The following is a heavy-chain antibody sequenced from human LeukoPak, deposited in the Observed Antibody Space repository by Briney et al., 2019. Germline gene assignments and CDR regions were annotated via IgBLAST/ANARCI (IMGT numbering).Heavy chain of an antibody. V-gene: IGHV3-23*01. J-gene: IGHJ6*02. Sequence: GGSLRLSCAASGFTFSIYAMSWVRQAPGKGLEWVSAISGSGGSTYYADSVKGRFTISRDNSKNTLYLQMNSLRAEDTAVYYCAKDSGGLLSIAATDYYGMDVWGQGTTVTVSS. CDR2: ISGSGGST. CDR1: GFTFSIYA. D-gene: IGHD3-10*01. CDR3: AKDSGGLLSIAATDYYGMDV.